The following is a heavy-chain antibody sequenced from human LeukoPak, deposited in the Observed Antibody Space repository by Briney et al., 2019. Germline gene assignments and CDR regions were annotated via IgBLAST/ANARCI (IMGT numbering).Heavy chain of an antibody. CDR1: GGSFSGYY. J-gene: IGHJ5*02. CDR3: ARASGGGWRDFDP. D-gene: IGHD6-19*01. CDR2: INHGGST. V-gene: IGHV4-34*01. Sequence: SETLSLTCAVYGGSFSGYYWSWIRQPPGKGLEWIGEINHGGSTNYNPSLKSRVTISVDTSKNQFSLKLSSVTAADTAVYYCARASGGGWRDFDPWGQGTLVTVSS.